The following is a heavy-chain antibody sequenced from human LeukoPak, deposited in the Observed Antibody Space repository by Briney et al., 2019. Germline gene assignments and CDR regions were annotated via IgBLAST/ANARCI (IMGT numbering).Heavy chain of an antibody. D-gene: IGHD3-22*01. Sequence: GGPLRLSRVASRFTSTSYALNWVRHTPGKGLAWVSVIYSGGSTYYADSVKGRFTISRDNAKNSLYLQMNSLRAEDTALYYCARANSGYYSPIGYWGQGTLVTVPS. CDR1: RFTSTSYA. CDR3: ARANSGYYSPIGY. V-gene: IGHV3-66*01. J-gene: IGHJ4*02. CDR2: IYSGGST.